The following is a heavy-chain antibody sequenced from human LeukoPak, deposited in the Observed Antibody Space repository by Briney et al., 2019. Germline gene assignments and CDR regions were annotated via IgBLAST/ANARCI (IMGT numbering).Heavy chain of an antibody. Sequence: GGSLRLSCAASGFAFSIYSMHWVRQAPGKGLEWVAVISYDGSNKYYADSVKGRFTISRDNSKNTLYLQMNSLRTDDTAVYYCARVSLERQLWLPFDYWGQGTLVTVSS. D-gene: IGHD5-18*01. CDR2: ISYDGSNK. V-gene: IGHV3-30-3*01. CDR1: GFAFSIYS. CDR3: ARVSLERQLWLPFDY. J-gene: IGHJ4*02.